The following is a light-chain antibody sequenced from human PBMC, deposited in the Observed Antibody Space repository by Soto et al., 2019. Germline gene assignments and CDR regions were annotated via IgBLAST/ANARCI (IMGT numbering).Light chain of an antibody. Sequence: SYELTQPPSVSVSPGQTASITCSGDVLGDKYASWYQQKPGQSPVLVIYQDNKRPSGIPERFSGSSSGNTATLTISGTQPMDEAEYYCQAWDSTTGVFGAGTKLTVL. V-gene: IGLV3-1*01. CDR2: QDN. CDR3: QAWDSTTGV. J-gene: IGLJ1*01. CDR1: VLGDKY.